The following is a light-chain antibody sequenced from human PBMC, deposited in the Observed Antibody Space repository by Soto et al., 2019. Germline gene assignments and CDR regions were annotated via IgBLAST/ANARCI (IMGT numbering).Light chain of an antibody. CDR3: SSFRSSSTLPYV. CDR1: GSDVGGYDY. V-gene: IGLV2-14*01. CDR2: EVT. J-gene: IGLJ1*01. Sequence: QSVLTQPASVSGSPGQSITISCTGTGSDVGGYDYVSWYQQYPGKAPKLIIYEVTNRPSGVSNRFSGSKSGNTASLSISGLRAEDEADYYCSSFRSSSTLPYVFGTGTKATV.